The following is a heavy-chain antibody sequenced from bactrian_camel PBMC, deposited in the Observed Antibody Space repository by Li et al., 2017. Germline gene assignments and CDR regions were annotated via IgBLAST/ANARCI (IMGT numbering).Heavy chain of an antibody. V-gene: IGHV3S40*01. Sequence: DVQLVESGGGLVQPGGSLRLSCAASGFTFSTYDMSWVRQAPGKGLEWVPTINGGGGSIYYAASVKGRFTISRDNAKNTVYLQMNSLKPEDTAVYYCVRDLSGRWSNTLGYWGQGTQVTVS. J-gene: IGHJ4*01. CDR2: INGGGGSI. CDR1: GFTFSTYD. CDR3: VRDLSGRWSNTLGY. D-gene: IGHD2*01.